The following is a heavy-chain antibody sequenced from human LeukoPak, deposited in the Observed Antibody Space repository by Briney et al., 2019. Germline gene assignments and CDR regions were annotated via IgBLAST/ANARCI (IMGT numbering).Heavy chain of an antibody. D-gene: IGHD3-10*01. CDR1: GFTFSSYW. Sequence: GGTLRLSCAASGFTFSSYWMHWVRQAPGKGLVWVSRINSDGSSTSYADSVKGRFTISRDNAKNTLYLQMNSPRAEDTAVYYCARSLLYYYGSGSYPLDYWGQGTLVTVSS. CDR2: INSDGSST. CDR3: ARSLLYYYGSGSYPLDY. J-gene: IGHJ4*02. V-gene: IGHV3-74*01.